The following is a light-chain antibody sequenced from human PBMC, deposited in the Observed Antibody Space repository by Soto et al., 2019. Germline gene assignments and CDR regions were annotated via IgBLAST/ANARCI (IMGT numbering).Light chain of an antibody. CDR2: DAS. CDR1: QSVSSY. V-gene: IGKV3-11*01. CDR3: QQRSNWPA. Sequence: EIVLTQSPATLSLSPGERATLSCRASQSVSSYLAWYQQKPGQAPRLLIYDASNRATGITARLSGSGSGTDFTLNISSLEPEDFAVYYCQQRSNWPAFGPVTKWISN. J-gene: IGKJ3*01.